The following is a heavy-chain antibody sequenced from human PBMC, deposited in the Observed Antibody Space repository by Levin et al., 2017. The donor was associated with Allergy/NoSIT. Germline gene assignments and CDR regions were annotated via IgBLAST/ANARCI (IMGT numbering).Heavy chain of an antibody. CDR3: ARDEKKWIQLWFAPLSDDYYDYMDV. V-gene: IGHV3-7*01. D-gene: IGHD5-18*01. CDR2: IKQDGSEK. J-gene: IGHJ6*03. CDR1: GFTFSSYW. Sequence: PGESLKISCAASGFTFSSYWMSWVRQAPGKGLEWVANIKQDGSEKYYVDSVKGRFTISRDNAKNSLYLQMNSLRAEDTAVYYCARDEKKWIQLWFAPLSDDYYDYMDVWGKGTTVTVAS.